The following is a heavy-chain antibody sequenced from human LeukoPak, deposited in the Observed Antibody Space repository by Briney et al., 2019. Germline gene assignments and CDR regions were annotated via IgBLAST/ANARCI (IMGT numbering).Heavy chain of an antibody. CDR2: ISSNGGST. CDR3: ARDANWGSPLYYFDY. J-gene: IGHJ4*02. CDR1: GFTFSSYA. D-gene: IGHD7-27*01. Sequence: TGGSLRLSCAASGFTFSSYAMHWVRQAPGKGLEYVSAISSNGGSTYYANSVKGRFTISRDNSKNTLYLQMGSLSAEDMAVYYCARDANWGSPLYYFDYWGQGTLVTVSS. V-gene: IGHV3-64*01.